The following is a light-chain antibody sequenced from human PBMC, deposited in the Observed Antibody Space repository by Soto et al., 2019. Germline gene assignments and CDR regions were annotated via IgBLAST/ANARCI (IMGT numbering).Light chain of an antibody. V-gene: IGKV1-39*01. CDR3: QQSSNIPWT. J-gene: IGKJ1*01. Sequence: DIQMTQSPSSLSASVGDSVTITCRTSHHVERYLIWYQQIPGRAPKLVIYSASSLVSGVPPRFRGSASGTEFTLSISSLQREDFATYFCQQSSNIPWTFGQGTKV. CDR1: HHVERY. CDR2: SAS.